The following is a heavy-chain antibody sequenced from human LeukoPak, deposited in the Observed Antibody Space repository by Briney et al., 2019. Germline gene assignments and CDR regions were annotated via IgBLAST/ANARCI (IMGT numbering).Heavy chain of an antibody. J-gene: IGHJ4*02. CDR1: GFTFSSYA. D-gene: IGHD6-13*01. Sequence: PGGSLRLSCAASGFTFSSYAMSWVRQAPGKGLEWVSGISGSGTNTYYADSVKGRFTISRDNSKNTMYLQMNSLRAEDTALYYCARGTGIAGSSFDSWGQGTLVTVSS. CDR2: ISGSGTNT. V-gene: IGHV3-23*01. CDR3: ARGTGIAGSSFDS.